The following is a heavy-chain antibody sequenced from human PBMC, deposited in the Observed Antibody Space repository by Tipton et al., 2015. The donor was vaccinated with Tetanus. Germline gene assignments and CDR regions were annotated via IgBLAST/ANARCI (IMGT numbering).Heavy chain of an antibody. D-gene: IGHD2-15*01. CDR2: INYDGST. J-gene: IGHJ4*02. V-gene: IGHV4-34*01. CDR3: ARSISACSVWPYEH. Sequence: LRLSCAVYGGTFNNYFWTWICQPPGKGLEWIGEINYDGSTNYSPSLKSRVTISIGTSNNQFSLKLNSVTAADMAVYYCARSISACSVWPYEHWGQGTLVTVSS. CDR1: GGTFNNYF.